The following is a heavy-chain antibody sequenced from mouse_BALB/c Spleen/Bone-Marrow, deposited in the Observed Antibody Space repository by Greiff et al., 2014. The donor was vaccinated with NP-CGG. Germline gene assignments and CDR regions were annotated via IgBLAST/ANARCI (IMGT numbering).Heavy chain of an antibody. D-gene: IGHD1-2*01. J-gene: IGHJ4*01. CDR2: IWADGST. CDR3: ARITMATGAMDY. Sequence: QVQLKDSGPGLVAPSQSLSISCTVSGFSLTSYGVHWVRQPPGKGLEWLGVIWADGSTNYNSALMSRLSISKDNSKSQVFLKMNSMQTDDTAMYYCARITMATGAMDYWGQGTSVTVSS. V-gene: IGHV2-9*02. CDR1: GFSLTSYG.